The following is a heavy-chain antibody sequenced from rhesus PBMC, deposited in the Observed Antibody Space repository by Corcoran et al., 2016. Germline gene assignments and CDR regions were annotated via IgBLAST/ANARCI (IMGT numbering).Heavy chain of an antibody. J-gene: IGHJ6*01. D-gene: IGHD5-12*01. Sequence: QLQLQESGPGLVKPSETLSVTCAVSGGSINSNYWRWINQAPGKGLEWIWYIYCSGSSTNYNPSLKSRVTISTDTSKNQFSLKLSSVTAADTAVYYCARSGYSGLDSWGQGVVVTVSS. CDR2: IYCSGSST. CDR1: GGSINSNY. CDR3: ARSGYSGLDS. V-gene: IGHV4-169*01.